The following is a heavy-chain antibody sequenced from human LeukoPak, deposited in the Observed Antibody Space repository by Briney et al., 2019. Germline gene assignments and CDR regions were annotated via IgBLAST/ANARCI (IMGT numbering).Heavy chain of an antibody. CDR2: INSDGSST. CDR3: ARDRGFTGYFDCLDI. CDR1: GFTFSNYW. Sequence: GGSLRLSFAASGFTFSNYWRHWVRQAPGRGLVWVSRINSDGSSTSYADSVKGRFTISRDNSKNTLYLQMNSLRAEDTAVYYCARDRGFTGYFDCLDIWGQGTMVTVSS. D-gene: IGHD3-9*01. V-gene: IGHV3-74*01. J-gene: IGHJ3*02.